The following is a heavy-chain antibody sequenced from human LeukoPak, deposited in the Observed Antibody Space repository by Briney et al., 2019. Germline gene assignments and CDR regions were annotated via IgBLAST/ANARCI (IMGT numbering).Heavy chain of an antibody. CDR1: GFTFDNFA. CDR3: ARGPLSGYEDY. Sequence: PGRSLRLSCAASGFTFDNFALHWVRQAPGKGLEWVALISYDGTTKFYADSVRGRFTVSRDNSENTLYLEMNSLRLVDTAVYYCARGPLSGYEDYWGQGILVAVSS. CDR2: ISYDGTTK. V-gene: IGHV3-30-3*01. D-gene: IGHD5-12*01. J-gene: IGHJ4*02.